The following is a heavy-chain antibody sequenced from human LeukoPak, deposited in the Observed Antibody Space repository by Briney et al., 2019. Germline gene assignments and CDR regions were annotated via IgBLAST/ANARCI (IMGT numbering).Heavy chain of an antibody. CDR3: ASQNSYYDSSGYYTYYMDV. V-gene: IGHV1-46*01. CDR1: GYTFSSYY. J-gene: IGHJ6*03. Sequence: VASVKVSCKASGYTFSSYYMHWVRQALGQGLEWMGIINPSGGSTSYAQKFQGRVTMARDMSTSTVYMELSSLRSEDTAVYYCASQNSYYDSSGYYTYYMDVWGKGTTVTVSS. D-gene: IGHD3-22*01. CDR2: INPSGGST.